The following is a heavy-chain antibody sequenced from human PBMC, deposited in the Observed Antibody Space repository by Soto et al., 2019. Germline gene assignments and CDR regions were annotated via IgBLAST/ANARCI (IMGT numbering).Heavy chain of an antibody. V-gene: IGHV1-69*08. CDR1: GGTFSSYT. CDR3: ARDDNDYGDPWYFDL. D-gene: IGHD4-17*01. Sequence: QVQLVQSGAEVKKPGSSVKVSCKASGGTFSSYTISWVRQAPGQGLEWRGRIIPILGIANYAQKFQGRVTITADKSTSTAYMELSSLRSEDTAVYYCARDDNDYGDPWYFDLWGRGTLVTVSS. CDR2: IIPILGIA. J-gene: IGHJ2*01.